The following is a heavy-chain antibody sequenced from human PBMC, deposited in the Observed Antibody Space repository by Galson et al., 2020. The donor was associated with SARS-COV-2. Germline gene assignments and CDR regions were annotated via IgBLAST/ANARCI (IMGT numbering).Heavy chain of an antibody. J-gene: IGHJ3*02. D-gene: IGHD3-10*01. CDR3: ARITMVRGVLGPIDAFDI. V-gene: IGHV2-70*01. CDR2: IDWDDDK. Sequence: SGPTLVKPTQPLTLTCTFSGFSLSTSGMCVSWIRQPPGKALEWLALIDWDDDKYYSTSLKTRLTISKDTSKNQVVLTMTNMDPVDTATYYCARITMVRGVLGPIDAFDIWGQGTMVTVSS. CDR1: GFSLSTSGMC.